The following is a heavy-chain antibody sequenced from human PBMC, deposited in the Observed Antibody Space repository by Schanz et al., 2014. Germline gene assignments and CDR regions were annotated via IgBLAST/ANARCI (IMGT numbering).Heavy chain of an antibody. V-gene: IGHV1-46*01. CDR2: INPYDDTI. CDR1: NYIFTKYY. CDR3: VTEKRMESGTWAKAFDI. Sequence: QVQLVQSGAEVKKPGASVKLSCKASNYIFTKYYIHCVRQAPGQGLEWMGLINPYDDTIDYAKKFQGRFTMTRDTSTTTVYMELRSLRSDDTAMYYCVTEKRMESGTWAKAFDIWGQGTWVTDSS. J-gene: IGHJ3*02. D-gene: IGHD3-3*01.